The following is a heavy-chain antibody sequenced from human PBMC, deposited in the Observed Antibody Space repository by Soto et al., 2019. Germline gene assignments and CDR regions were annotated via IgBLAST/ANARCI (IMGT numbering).Heavy chain of an antibody. J-gene: IGHJ4*02. Sequence: GAAVTISGERRGGRDTSYWIGWLRQKPGKGLEWMGIIYPGDSDTRYSPSFQGQVTISADKSISTAYLQWSSLKASDTAMYYCARRPVTGQPGIDYWGQGTLVTVSS. CDR1: GGRDTSYW. CDR2: IYPGDSDT. D-gene: IGHD2-21*02. CDR3: ARRPVTGQPGIDY. V-gene: IGHV5-51*01.